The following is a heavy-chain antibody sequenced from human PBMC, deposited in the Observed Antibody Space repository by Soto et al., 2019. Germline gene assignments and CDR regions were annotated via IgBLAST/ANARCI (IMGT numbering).Heavy chain of an antibody. CDR1: GTSITSNNYY. CDR2: IYYSGNT. Sequence: SETLSLTCTVSGTSITSNNYYWGWIRQPPGKGLEWIGSIYYSGNTYYNPSLKSRVTISIDTSKNQFSLKLTSVTAADTAVYYCATLPHYGDPKAGFWGQGTLVTVSS. D-gene: IGHD4-17*01. V-gene: IGHV4-39*01. J-gene: IGHJ4*02. CDR3: ATLPHYGDPKAGF.